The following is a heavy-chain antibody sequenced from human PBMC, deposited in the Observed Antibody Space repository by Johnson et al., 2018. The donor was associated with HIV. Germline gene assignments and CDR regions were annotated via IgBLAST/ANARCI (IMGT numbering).Heavy chain of an antibody. CDR2: LGTAGDT. CDR3: VRRRDTLKVKQAAFDV. D-gene: IGHD5-18*01. J-gene: IGHJ3*01. Sequence: VQLVESGGGLVQPGGSLRLSCAASGFTFSSYDMHWVRQATGKGLEWVSALGTAGDTYYPGSVKGRFTISRDNAKNSLYLQMNSLRAEDTALYYCVRRRDTLKVKQAAFDVWGQATVVTVAS. V-gene: IGHV3-13*01. CDR1: GFTFSSYD.